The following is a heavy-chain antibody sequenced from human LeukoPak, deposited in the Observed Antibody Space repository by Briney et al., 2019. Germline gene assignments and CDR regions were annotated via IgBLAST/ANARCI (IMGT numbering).Heavy chain of an antibody. D-gene: IGHD2-2*01. J-gene: IGHJ6*02. CDR1: GGTFSSYA. CDR2: INPILGIA. CDR3: ARDGDGYCSSTSCLRGMDV. V-gene: IGHV1-69*04. Sequence: SVKVSCKASGGTFSSYAISWVRQAPGQGLEWMGRINPILGIANYAQKFQGRVTITADKFTSTAYMELSSLRSEDTAVYYCARDGDGYCSSTSCLRGMDVWGQGTTVTVSS.